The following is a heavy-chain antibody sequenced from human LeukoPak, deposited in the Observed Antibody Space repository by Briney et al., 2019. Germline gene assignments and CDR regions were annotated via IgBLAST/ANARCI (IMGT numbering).Heavy chain of an antibody. D-gene: IGHD2-8*01. J-gene: IGHJ3*02. CDR1: GFTFSSYA. V-gene: IGHV3-30*04. Sequence: GGSLRLSCAASGFTFSSYAMHWVRQAPGKGLEWVAVISYDGSNKYYADSVKGRFTISRDNAKNSLYLQMNSLRAEDTAVYYCARVYCSNGVCYDAFDIWGQGTMVTVSS. CDR3: ARVYCSNGVCYDAFDI. CDR2: ISYDGSNK.